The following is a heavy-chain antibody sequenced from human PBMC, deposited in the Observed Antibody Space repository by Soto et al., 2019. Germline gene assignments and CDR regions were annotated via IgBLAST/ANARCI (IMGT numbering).Heavy chain of an antibody. Sequence: GASVKVCCKASGYTFTGYYMHWARQAPGQGLEWMGWINPNSGGTNYAQKFQGWVTMTRDTSISTAYMELSRLRSDDTAVYYCARVNWRRQQLVFDAFDIWGQGTMVTVSS. J-gene: IGHJ3*02. V-gene: IGHV1-2*04. CDR2: INPNSGGT. CDR1: GYTFTGYY. CDR3: ARVNWRRQQLVFDAFDI. D-gene: IGHD6-13*01.